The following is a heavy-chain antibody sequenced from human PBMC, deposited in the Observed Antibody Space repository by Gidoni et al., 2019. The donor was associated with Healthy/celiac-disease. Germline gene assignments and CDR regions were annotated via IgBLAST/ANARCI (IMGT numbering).Heavy chain of an antibody. CDR1: GGSISSYY. CDR2: IYYSGST. D-gene: IGHD1-1*01. CDR3: ARDNIQNDVFAFDI. J-gene: IGHJ3*02. Sequence: QVQLQESGPGLVKPSETLSLTCTVSGGSISSYYWSWIRQPPGKGLEWIGYIYYSGSTNYNPSLKSRVTISVDTSKNQFSLKLSSVTAADTAVYYCARDNIQNDVFAFDIWGQGTMVTVSS. V-gene: IGHV4-59*01.